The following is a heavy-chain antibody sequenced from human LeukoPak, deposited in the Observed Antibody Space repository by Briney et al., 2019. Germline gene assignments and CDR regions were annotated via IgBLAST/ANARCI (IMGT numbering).Heavy chain of an antibody. CDR3: ARERYCTTATCYVGVPFDY. J-gene: IGHJ4*02. D-gene: IGHD2-2*01. Sequence: GGSLRLSCAASGFIISTYYMTWVRQAPGKGLEWVAGIKQDGSENYYVDSVKGRFTVSRDNSKNSLYLQMNSLRAEDTAVYFCARERYCTTATCYVGVPFDYWGQGTLVTVFS. CDR2: IKQDGSEN. V-gene: IGHV3-7*01. CDR1: GFIISTYY.